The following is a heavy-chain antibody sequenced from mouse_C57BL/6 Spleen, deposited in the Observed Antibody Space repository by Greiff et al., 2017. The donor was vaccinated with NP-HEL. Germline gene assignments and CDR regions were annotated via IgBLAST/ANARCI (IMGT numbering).Heavy chain of an antibody. CDR2: IDPSASYT. D-gene: IGHD1-1*01. CDR1: GYTFTSYW. CDR3: ASPYYGSSPGV. J-gene: IGHJ1*03. V-gene: IGHV1-50*01. Sequence: QVQLKQPGAELVKPGASVKLSCKASGYTFTSYWMQWVKQRPGQGLEWIGEIDPSASYTNYNQKFKGKATLTVDTSSSTAYMQLSSLTSEDSAVDYCASPYYGSSPGVWGTGTTVTVSS.